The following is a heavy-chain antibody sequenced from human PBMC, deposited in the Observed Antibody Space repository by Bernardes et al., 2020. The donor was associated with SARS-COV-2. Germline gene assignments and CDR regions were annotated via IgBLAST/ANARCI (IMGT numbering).Heavy chain of an antibody. V-gene: IGHV1-18*04. J-gene: IGHJ4*02. Sequence: ASVKVSCKASGFTFTTYGISWVRQAPGQGLEWMGWISAFNGYTKYAEHFQDRVTMTMDPYTSTAFMELRSLRSDDTAIYYCARRDGDSGWFSFDSWAQGTLVTVSS. CDR2: ISAFNGYT. D-gene: IGHD6-19*01. CDR3: ARRDGDSGWFSFDS. CDR1: GFTFTTYG.